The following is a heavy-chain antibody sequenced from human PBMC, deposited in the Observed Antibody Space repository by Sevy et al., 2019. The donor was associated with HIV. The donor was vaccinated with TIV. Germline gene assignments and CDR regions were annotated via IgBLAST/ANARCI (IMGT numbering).Heavy chain of an antibody. V-gene: IGHV4-61*01. D-gene: IGHD1-26*01. CDR1: GGSVSSGSYY. CDR3: ARLGGLTDYGMDV. CDR2: MYYTGSA. Sequence: SETLSLTCTVSGGSVSSGSYYWSWIRQSPGKGLECIGYMYYTGSANYNPSLMSRVIISLDTSKNQFSLKLTSVTAADTAVYYCARLGGLTDYGMDVWGQGTTVTVSS. J-gene: IGHJ6*02.